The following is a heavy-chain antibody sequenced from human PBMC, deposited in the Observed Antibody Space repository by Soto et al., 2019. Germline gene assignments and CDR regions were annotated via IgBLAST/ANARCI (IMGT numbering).Heavy chain of an antibody. D-gene: IGHD1-26*01. V-gene: IGHV4-4*02. Sequence: QVQLQESGPGLVKPSGTLSLTCAVSGGSISSSDWWSWVRQPPGKGLEWIGEIYHSGSTNHNPSLKNRVTISVDKSKNHFSLQLSSVTAGDTAVYFCGNRGSERTVGSFDLWGQGTLVTVSS. CDR1: GGSISSSDW. CDR3: GNRGSERTVGSFDL. CDR2: IYHSGST. J-gene: IGHJ4*02.